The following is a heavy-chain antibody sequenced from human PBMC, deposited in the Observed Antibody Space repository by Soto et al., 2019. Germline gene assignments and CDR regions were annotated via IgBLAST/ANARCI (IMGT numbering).Heavy chain of an antibody. D-gene: IGHD6-19*01. CDR2: ISAYNGNT. CDR3: ARGVSTVAGPYGRDV. V-gene: IGHV1-18*01. CDR1: GYTFTSYV. J-gene: IGHJ6*02. Sequence: QVQLVQYGAEVKKPGASVKVSCRDSGYTFTSYVISWVRQAPAQGLEWMGWISAYNGNTNFAQKLQGRVTMTTETSTSTCYYELRSLRADETAVYYCARGVSTVAGPYGRDVRGQGTTGTVSS.